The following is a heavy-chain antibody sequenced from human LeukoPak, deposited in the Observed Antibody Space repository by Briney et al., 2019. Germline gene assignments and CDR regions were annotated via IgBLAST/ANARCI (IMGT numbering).Heavy chain of an antibody. CDR2: ISSSSSYI. Sequence: PGGSLRLSCAASGFTFSSYSMNWVRQAPGKGLEWVSSISSSSSYIYYADSVKGRFTISRDNAKNSLYLQMNSLRAEDTTVYYCARESAPYQQWLVRPSYWGQGTLVTVSS. J-gene: IGHJ4*02. CDR1: GFTFSSYS. D-gene: IGHD6-19*01. V-gene: IGHV3-21*01. CDR3: ARESAPYQQWLVRPSY.